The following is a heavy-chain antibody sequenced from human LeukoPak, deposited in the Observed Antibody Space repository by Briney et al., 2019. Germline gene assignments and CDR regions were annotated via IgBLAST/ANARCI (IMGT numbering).Heavy chain of an antibody. Sequence: GGSLRLSCAASGFTFSSYGMHWVRQAPGKGLEWVAVISYDGSNKYYADSVKGRFTISRDNSKNTLYLQMNSLRAEDTAVYYCAKDSGWLADYFDYWGQGTLVTVSS. D-gene: IGHD6-19*01. CDR3: AKDSGWLADYFDY. CDR1: GFTFSSYG. V-gene: IGHV3-30*18. J-gene: IGHJ4*02. CDR2: ISYDGSNK.